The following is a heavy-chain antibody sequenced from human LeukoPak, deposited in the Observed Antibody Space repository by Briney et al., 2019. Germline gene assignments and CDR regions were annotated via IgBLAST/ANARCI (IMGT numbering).Heavy chain of an antibody. J-gene: IGHJ3*02. CDR2: IYYSGST. V-gene: IGHV4-59*01. CDR1: GGSISSYY. Sequence: SETLSLTCTVSGGSISSYYWSWIRQPPGKELEWIGYIYYSGSTNYNPSLKSRVTISVDTSKNQFSLKLSSVTAADTAVYYCARDFPTAKRSDAFDIWGQGTMVTVSS. CDR3: ARDFPTAKRSDAFDI.